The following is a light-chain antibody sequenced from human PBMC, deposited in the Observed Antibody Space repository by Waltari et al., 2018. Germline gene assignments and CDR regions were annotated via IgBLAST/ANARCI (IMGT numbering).Light chain of an antibody. CDR1: QSLGNTY. Sequence: ELVLTQSPGTLPLSPGESASLSCSASQSLGNTYLAWYQQKPGQAPRLLIFDASRRATGIPDRFSGSGSGTDFTLTISRLEPEDFAVYFCQKYGRTPRPFGGGTKVEI. V-gene: IGKV3-20*01. J-gene: IGKJ4*01. CDR3: QKYGRTPRP. CDR2: DAS.